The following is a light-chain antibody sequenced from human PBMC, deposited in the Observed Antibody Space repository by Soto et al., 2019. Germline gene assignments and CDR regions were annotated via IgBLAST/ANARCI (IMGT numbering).Light chain of an antibody. V-gene: IGKV3-11*01. CDR2: DTS. CDR1: ETIRGL. Sequence: EIVLTPPPAPLALSPGAGAPLSCRASETIRGLLAWYQQRPGQPPRLLIYDTSNRATGIPARFSGSGSGTDFTLTISGLEPADLGVYYCQQRHNCPITPGRGTRLEI. J-gene: IGKJ5*01. CDR3: QQRHNCPIT.